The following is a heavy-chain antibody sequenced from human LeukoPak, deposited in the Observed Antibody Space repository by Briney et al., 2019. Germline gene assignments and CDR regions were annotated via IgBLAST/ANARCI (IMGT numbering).Heavy chain of an antibody. Sequence: ASVKVSCKASGYTFTGYYMHWVRQAPGQGLEWMGWINLNSGGTNYAQKFQGWVTMTRDTSISTAYMELSRLRSDDTAVYYCARASLSGSYGPFDYWGQGTLVTVSS. J-gene: IGHJ4*02. CDR3: ARASLSGSYGPFDY. V-gene: IGHV1-2*04. CDR2: INLNSGGT. D-gene: IGHD1-26*01. CDR1: GYTFTGYY.